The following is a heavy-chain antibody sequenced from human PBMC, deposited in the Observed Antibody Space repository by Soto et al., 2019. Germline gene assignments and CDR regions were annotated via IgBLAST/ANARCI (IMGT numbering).Heavy chain of an antibody. V-gene: IGHV3-15*01. CDR2: IKSKTDGGTT. Sequence: PGGSLRLSCAASGFTFSNAWMSWVRQAPGKGLEWVGRIKSKTDGGTTDFAAPVKDRFTISRDDSKNTVYLQMNSLKTEDTAVYFGVWGLGQYFESWGKGTRSPSP. CDR3: VWGLGQYFES. D-gene: IGHD3-16*01. J-gene: IGHJ4*02. CDR1: GFTFSNAW.